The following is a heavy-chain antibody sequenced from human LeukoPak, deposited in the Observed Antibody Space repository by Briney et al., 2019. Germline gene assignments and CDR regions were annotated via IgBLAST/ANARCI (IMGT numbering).Heavy chain of an antibody. CDR2: IIPIFGTA. CDR3: ARHRGISTRDFEY. D-gene: IGHD3-16*01. V-gene: IGHV1-69*05. CDR1: GGTFSSYA. Sequence: SVKVSCKASGGTFSSYAISWVRQAPGQGLEWMGGIIPIFGTANYAQKFQGRVTITTDESTSTAYMELSSLRSEDTAVYYCARHRGISTRDFEYWGQGTLVTVSS. J-gene: IGHJ4*02.